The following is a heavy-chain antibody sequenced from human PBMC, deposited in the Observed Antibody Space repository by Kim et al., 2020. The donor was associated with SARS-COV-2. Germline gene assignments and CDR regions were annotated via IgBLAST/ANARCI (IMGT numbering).Heavy chain of an antibody. CDR2: ST. CDR3: ARGIGYSYRY. D-gene: IGHD5-18*01. Sequence: STYYADSVKDRFTISRDNSKNTLYLQMNSLRAEDTAVYYCARGIGYSYRYWGQGTLVTVSS. J-gene: IGHJ4*02. V-gene: IGHV3-53*01.